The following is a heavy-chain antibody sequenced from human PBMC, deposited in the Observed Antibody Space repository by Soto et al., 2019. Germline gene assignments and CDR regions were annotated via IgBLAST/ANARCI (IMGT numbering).Heavy chain of an antibody. CDR2: ISYDGSNK. Sequence: GGSLRLSCAASGFTFSSYAMHWVRQAPGKGLEWVAVISYDGSNKYYADSVKGRFTISRDNSKNTLYLQMNSLRAEDTAVYYCARADLEWLLLEGLIDYWGQGTLVTVSS. CDR3: ARADLEWLLLEGLIDY. CDR1: GFTFSSYA. J-gene: IGHJ4*02. V-gene: IGHV3-30-3*01. D-gene: IGHD3-3*01.